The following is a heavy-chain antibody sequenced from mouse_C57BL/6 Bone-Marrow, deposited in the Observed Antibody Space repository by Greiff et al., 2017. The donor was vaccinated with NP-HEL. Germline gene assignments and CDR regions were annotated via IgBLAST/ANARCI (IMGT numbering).Heavy chain of an antibody. V-gene: IGHV1-58*01. CDR3: ARSGITTVVAPVGYFDV. J-gene: IGHJ1*03. CDR1: GYTFTSYG. CDR2: IYIGNGYT. D-gene: IGHD1-1*01. Sequence: EVKLQESGAELVRPGSSVKMSCKTSGYTFTSYGINWVKQRPGQGLEWIGYIYIGNGYTEYNEKFKGKATLTSDTSSSTAYMQLSSLTSEDSAIYFCARSGITTVVAPVGYFDVWGTGTTVTVSS.